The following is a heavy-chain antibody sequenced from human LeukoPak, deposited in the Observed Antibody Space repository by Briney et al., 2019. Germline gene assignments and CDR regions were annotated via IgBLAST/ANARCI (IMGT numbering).Heavy chain of an antibody. CDR1: GDSVSSNSAA. CDR2: TYYRSKWCY. CDR3: ARSTSGYYDF. D-gene: IGHD3-22*01. Sequence: SQTLSLTCAISGDSVSSNSAAWNWIRQSPSRGLEWLGRTYYRSKWCYDYAVSVKSRMSISADTSNNQFSLQLNSVTPEDTAVYYCARSTSGYYDFWGQGTLVTVSS. V-gene: IGHV6-1*01. J-gene: IGHJ4*02.